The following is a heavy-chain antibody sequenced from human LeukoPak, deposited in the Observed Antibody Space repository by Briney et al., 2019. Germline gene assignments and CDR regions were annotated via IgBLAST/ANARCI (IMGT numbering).Heavy chain of an antibody. CDR3: ARGPMMVGP. D-gene: IGHD3-22*01. J-gene: IGHJ5*02. Sequence: PSETLSLTCSVSGGSIGSYYWSWIRQPPGKGLEWIGYINYSGTTNYNPSLKSRVSISIDTSKNQFSLKLSSVTAADTAVYYCARGPMMVGPGAKGTQVTVS. V-gene: IGHV4-59*01. CDR2: INYSGTT. CDR1: GGSIGSYY.